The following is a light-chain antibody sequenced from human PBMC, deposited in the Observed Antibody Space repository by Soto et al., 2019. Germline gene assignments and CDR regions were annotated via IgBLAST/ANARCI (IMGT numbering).Light chain of an antibody. CDR3: QQYENFPLT. Sequence: DIQMTQSPSSVSASEGYRVTITCQASQVISNYVNWYQQKPGKAPKLLIFDASNLETGVPSRFSGSGSGTDFTFTISSLQPGDIATYYCQQYENFPLTFGGGTKVDIK. J-gene: IGKJ4*01. CDR2: DAS. V-gene: IGKV1-33*01. CDR1: QVISNY.